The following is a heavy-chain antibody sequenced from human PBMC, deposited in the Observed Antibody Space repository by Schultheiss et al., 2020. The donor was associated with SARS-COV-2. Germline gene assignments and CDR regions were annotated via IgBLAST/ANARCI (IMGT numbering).Heavy chain of an antibody. Sequence: GESLKISCAASGFTFSDYYMSWIRQAPGKGLEWVAVISYDGSNKYYADSVKGRFTISRDNSKNTLYLQMNSLRAEDTAVYYCATLGYCTGGVCSNEFEYWGQGTLVTVSS. CDR2: ISYDGSNK. J-gene: IGHJ4*02. CDR1: GFTFSDYY. V-gene: IGHV3-30*03. CDR3: ATLGYCTGGVCSNEFEY. D-gene: IGHD2-8*02.